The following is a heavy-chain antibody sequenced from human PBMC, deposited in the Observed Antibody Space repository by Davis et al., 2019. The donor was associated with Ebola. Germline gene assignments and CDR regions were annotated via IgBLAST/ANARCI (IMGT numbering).Heavy chain of an antibody. CDR3: ARHGLQWLAQHWFDP. Sequence: SETLSLTCAVSGGSINSYYWSWVRQPPGKGLEWIGYIYYSGSTEYNPSLKSRVAISVDTSKNQFSLKLSSVTAADTAVYYCARHGLQWLAQHWFDPWGQGTLVTVSS. J-gene: IGHJ5*02. CDR2: IYYSGST. V-gene: IGHV4-59*08. CDR1: GGSINSYY. D-gene: IGHD6-19*01.